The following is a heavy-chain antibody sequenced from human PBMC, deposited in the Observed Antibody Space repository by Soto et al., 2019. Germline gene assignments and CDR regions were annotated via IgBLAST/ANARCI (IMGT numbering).Heavy chain of an antibody. CDR2: ISGDNVNR. CDR1: GYNLREYG. V-gene: IGHV1-18*01. J-gene: IGHJ6*04. CDR3: GREGQQLAQEQYFQFNGVDV. Sequence: QVQLVQSGVEVKKPGASVKVSCTAHGYNLREYGVSWLRQVPGQGFEWMGWISGDNVNRRSSQRFQDRLTMTTDTSTNTASMELRSLRSHDTAVYFCGREGQQLAQEQYFQFNGVDVWGKGTSVTVSS. D-gene: IGHD6-13*01.